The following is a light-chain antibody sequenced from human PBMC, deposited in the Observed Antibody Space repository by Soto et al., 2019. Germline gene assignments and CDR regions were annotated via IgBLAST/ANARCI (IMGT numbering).Light chain of an antibody. J-gene: IGKJ4*01. CDR2: GAA. CDR1: QDIGNY. V-gene: IGKV1-33*01. CDR3: QQYDHGLLT. Sequence: DIQMTQSPSSLSASVGDRVTITCQASQDIGNYLNWYQQKPGMSPKLLIYGAANLETGVPSRFSGSGSGTDFSFTISNLQPEDIATYYCQQYDHGLLTFGGGTKVEIK.